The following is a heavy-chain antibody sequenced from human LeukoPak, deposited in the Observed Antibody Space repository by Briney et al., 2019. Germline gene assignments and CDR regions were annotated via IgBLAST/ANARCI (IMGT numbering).Heavy chain of an antibody. J-gene: IGHJ5*02. CDR2: ISYDGSNK. D-gene: IGHD4-17*01. Sequence: GGSLRLSCAASGFTFSSYAMHWVRQAPGKGLEWVAVISYDGSNKYYADSVKGRFTISRDNSKNTLYLQMNSLRAEDTAVYYCARDHGHGDYLPWGQGTLVTVSS. CDR1: GFTFSSYA. V-gene: IGHV3-30-3*01. CDR3: ARDHGHGDYLP.